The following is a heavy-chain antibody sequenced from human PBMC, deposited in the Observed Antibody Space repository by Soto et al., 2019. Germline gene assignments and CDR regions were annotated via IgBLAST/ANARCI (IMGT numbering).Heavy chain of an antibody. Sequence: QVQLQESGPGLVKPSGTLSLTCAVSGGSVSSSNWWSWVRQSPGKGLEWMGEIYHSGSAHYNPSLKSRATISLDKSKNQFSLRLTSVTAADTAVYYCARVPGVVVSADDAFDIWGPGTRVTVS. J-gene: IGHJ3*02. V-gene: IGHV4-4*02. D-gene: IGHD2-21*02. CDR3: ARVPGVVVSADDAFDI. CDR1: GGSVSSSNW. CDR2: IYHSGSA.